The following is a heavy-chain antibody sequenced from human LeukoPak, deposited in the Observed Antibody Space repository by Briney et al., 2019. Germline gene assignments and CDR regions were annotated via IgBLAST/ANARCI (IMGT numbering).Heavy chain of an antibody. Sequence: SVKVSCKASGGTFSSYAISWVRQAPGQGLEWMGGIIPIFGTANYAQKFQGRVTITADESTSTAYMELSSLRSEDTAVYYCAGLVQWAKKFAYWGQGTLVTVSS. D-gene: IGHD2-8*01. CDR1: GGTFSSYA. J-gene: IGHJ4*02. CDR2: IIPIFGTA. CDR3: AGLVQWAKKFAY. V-gene: IGHV1-69*01.